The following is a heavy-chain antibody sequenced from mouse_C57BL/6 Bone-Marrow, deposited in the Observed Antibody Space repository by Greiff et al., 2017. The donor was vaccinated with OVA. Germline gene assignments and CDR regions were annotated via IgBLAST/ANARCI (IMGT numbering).Heavy chain of an antibody. Sequence: EVKVVESGGGLVKPGGSLKLSCAASGFTFSSYAMSWVRQTPEKRLEWVATISDGGSYTYYPDNVKGRFTISRDNTKNNLYLQMSHLKSEDTARYYCARDRYHYWGQGTSVTVSS. V-gene: IGHV5-4*01. J-gene: IGHJ4*01. CDR3: ARDRYHY. CDR1: GFTFSSYA. CDR2: ISDGGSYT. D-gene: IGHD1-1*01.